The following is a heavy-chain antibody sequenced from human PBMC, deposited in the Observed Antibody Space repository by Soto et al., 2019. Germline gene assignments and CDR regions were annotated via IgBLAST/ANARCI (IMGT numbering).Heavy chain of an antibody. J-gene: IGHJ6*02. CDR2: IYSGGST. CDR1: GFTVSSNY. Sequence: PGGSLRLSCAASGFTVSSNYMSWVRQAPGKGLEWVSVIYSGGSTYYADSVKGRFTISRDNSKNTLYLQMNSPRAEDTAVYYCARDFFGYYDSSASDVWGQGTTVTVSS. V-gene: IGHV3-53*01. CDR3: ARDFFGYYDSSASDV. D-gene: IGHD3-22*01.